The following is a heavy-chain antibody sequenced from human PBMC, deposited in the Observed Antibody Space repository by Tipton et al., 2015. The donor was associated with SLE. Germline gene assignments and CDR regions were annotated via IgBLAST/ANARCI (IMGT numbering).Heavy chain of an antibody. CDR2: IHYNRDT. CDR3: ARENVAADGALDV. V-gene: IGHV4-61*09. Sequence: TLSLTCTVSGGSISRGSYFWTWIRQPAGKGLEWIGYIHYNRDTNYHPSLKSRVTISVDTSKNQFSLTVNSVTAADTAVYYCARENVAADGALDVWGQGTMVTVSS. J-gene: IGHJ3*01. D-gene: IGHD6-13*01. CDR1: GGSISRGSYF.